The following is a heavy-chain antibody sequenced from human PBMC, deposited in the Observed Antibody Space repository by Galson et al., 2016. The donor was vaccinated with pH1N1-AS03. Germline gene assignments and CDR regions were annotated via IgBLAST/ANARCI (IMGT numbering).Heavy chain of an antibody. V-gene: IGHV4-61*02. J-gene: IGHJ4*02. CDR1: GASISSGSYY. CDR3: ARFTMGAFDY. Sequence: TLSLTCTVSGASISSGSYYWSWIRQPAGKGLECIGRIYTSGSTYYNPSLKSRVTISVDTSKNQFSLKLSSLTAADTAMYYCARFTMGAFDYWGQGTLVTGSS. CDR2: IYTSGST. D-gene: IGHD3-3*01.